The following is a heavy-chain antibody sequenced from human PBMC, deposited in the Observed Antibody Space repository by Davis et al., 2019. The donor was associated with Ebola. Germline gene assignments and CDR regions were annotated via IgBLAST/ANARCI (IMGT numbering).Heavy chain of an antibody. Sequence: GGSLRLSCAASGFTFSSYAMSWVRQAPGKGLEWVSSIGGGGGSIYYADSVKGRFTISRDNSKNTLYLQMNSLRAEDTAVYYCAKGPQYCSSTSCPIYYYYGMDVWGKGTTVTVSS. CDR3: AKGPQYCSSTSCPIYYYYGMDV. CDR2: IGGGGGSI. J-gene: IGHJ6*04. CDR1: GFTFSSYA. V-gene: IGHV3-23*01. D-gene: IGHD2-2*01.